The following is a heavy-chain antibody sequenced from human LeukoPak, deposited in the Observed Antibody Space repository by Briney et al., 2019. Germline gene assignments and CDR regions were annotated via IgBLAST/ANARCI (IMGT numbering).Heavy chain of an antibody. J-gene: IGHJ6*02. CDR2: ISTSSSYI. CDR3: ARGGGLDV. D-gene: IGHD3-16*01. Sequence: GGSLRLSCAASGFTFSSYSMNWVRQAPGKGLEWVSSISTSSSYIYYADSVKGRFTISRDNAKNSLYLQMSNLRAEDTAVYFCARGGGLDVWGQGATVTVSS. V-gene: IGHV3-21*04. CDR1: GFTFSSYS.